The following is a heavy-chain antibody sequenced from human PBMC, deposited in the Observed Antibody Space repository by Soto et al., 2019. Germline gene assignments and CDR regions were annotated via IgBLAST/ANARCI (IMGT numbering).Heavy chain of an antibody. V-gene: IGHV4-34*01. CDR1: GGSLSGYY. Sequence: LSLTCAVYGGSLSGYYWSWIRQPPGKGLEWIGEINHSGSTNYNPSLKSRVTISVDTSKNQFSLKLSSVTAADTAVYYCARGDFGDIGYWGQGTLVTVSS. J-gene: IGHJ4*02. CDR2: INHSGST. CDR3: ARGDFGDIGY. D-gene: IGHD3-10*01.